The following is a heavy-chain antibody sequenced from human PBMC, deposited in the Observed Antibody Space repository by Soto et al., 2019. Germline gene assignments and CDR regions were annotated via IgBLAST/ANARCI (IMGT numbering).Heavy chain of an antibody. CDR2: IYYTGST. Sequence: QLQLQESGPGLVKPSETLSLTCTVSGGSISFNNYYWGWIRQPPGKGPEWIGSIYYTGSTYYISSLKSRLTISLDTSTNQYSMRLSSVTAADTAVYYCARHGVNGNHDCWGQGTLITVSS. D-gene: IGHD2-8*01. J-gene: IGHJ4*02. CDR1: GGSISFNNYY. V-gene: IGHV4-39*01. CDR3: ARHGVNGNHDC.